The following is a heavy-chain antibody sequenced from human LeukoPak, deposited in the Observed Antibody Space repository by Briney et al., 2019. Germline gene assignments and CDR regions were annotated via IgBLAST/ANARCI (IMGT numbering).Heavy chain of an antibody. J-gene: IGHJ4*02. Sequence: ASVKVSCKASGYTFTNYYMHWVRQAPGQGLQWMGWINPNSGGTNYAQKFQGRVTMTRDTSISTAYMELSRLRSDDTAVYYCARGLNDFWSGYYTLDYWGQGTLVTVSS. CDR3: ARGLNDFWSGYYTLDY. CDR1: GYTFTNYY. D-gene: IGHD3-3*01. CDR2: INPNSGGT. V-gene: IGHV1-2*02.